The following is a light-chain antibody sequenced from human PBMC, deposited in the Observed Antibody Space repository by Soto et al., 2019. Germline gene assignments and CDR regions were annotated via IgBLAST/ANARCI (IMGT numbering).Light chain of an antibody. CDR1: QSVLYSSNNKNP. CDR2: WAS. CDR3: QQYSSVPLT. V-gene: IGKV4-1*01. Sequence: DIVMTQSPDSLAVSLGERATINCKSSQSVLYSSNNKNPLAWYQQKSGQPPKLLISWASARESGVPDRISGSGSGTDFTLTISSVQAEDVAVYYCQQYSSVPLTFGQGTRLEIK. J-gene: IGKJ5*01.